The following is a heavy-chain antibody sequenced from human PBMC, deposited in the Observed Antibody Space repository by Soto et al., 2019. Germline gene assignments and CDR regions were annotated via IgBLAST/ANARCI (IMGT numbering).Heavy chain of an antibody. J-gene: IGHJ4*02. CDR2: ISYDGSNK. CDR3: ANSYDVHY. D-gene: IGHD3-3*01. V-gene: IGHV3-30*18. CDR1: GFTFSSHG. Sequence: QVQLVESGGGVVQPGRSLRLSCAASGFTFSSHGMHRVRQAPGKGLEWVAVISYDGSNKYYADSVKGRFTISRDNSKNTLYLQMNSLRAEDTAVYYCANSYDVHYWGQGTLVTVSS.